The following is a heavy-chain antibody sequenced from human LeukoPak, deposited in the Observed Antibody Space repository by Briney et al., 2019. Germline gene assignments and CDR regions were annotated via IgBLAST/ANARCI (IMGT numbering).Heavy chain of an antibody. D-gene: IGHD3-9*01. Sequence: GGSLRLSCAASGFTFSSYSMNWVRQAPGKGLEWVSSISSSRYIYYADSVKGRFTISRDNAKNSLYLQMNSLRAEDTAVYYCARAPSYYDILTGYHSYYYYYMDVWGKGTTVTVSS. V-gene: IGHV3-21*01. CDR1: GFTFSSYS. CDR3: ARAPSYYDILTGYHSYYYYYMDV. J-gene: IGHJ6*03. CDR2: ISSSRYI.